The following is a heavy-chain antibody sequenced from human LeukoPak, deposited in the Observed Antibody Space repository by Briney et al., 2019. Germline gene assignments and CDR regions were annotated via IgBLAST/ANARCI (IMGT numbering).Heavy chain of an antibody. CDR2: IYYSGST. J-gene: IGHJ5*02. CDR1: GGSFSGYY. V-gene: IGHV4-34*01. D-gene: IGHD6-6*01. Sequence: SETLSLTCAVYGGSFSGYYWSWIRQPPGKGLEWIGSIYYSGSTYNPSLKSRVTISVDTSKNQFSLNLTSVNAADTAVYYCARVMAARREDLNWFDPWGQGTLVTVSS. CDR3: ARVMAARREDLNWFDP.